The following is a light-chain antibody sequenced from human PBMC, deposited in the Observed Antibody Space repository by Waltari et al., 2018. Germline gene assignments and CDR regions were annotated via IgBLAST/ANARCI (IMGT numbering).Light chain of an antibody. Sequence: DIQMTQSPSSLSASLGDRVTITCRASQTIFLFLNWYHQRPGKGPNLLIYGASILHSGVPSRFSGSGSGTDFTLTISNLQPEDVATYYCQESFTSPRTFGHGTKVEI. J-gene: IGKJ1*01. CDR3: QESFTSPRT. CDR2: GAS. CDR1: QTIFLF. V-gene: IGKV1-39*01.